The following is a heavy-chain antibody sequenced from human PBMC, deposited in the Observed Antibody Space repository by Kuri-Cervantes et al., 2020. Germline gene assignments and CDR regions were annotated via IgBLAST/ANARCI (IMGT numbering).Heavy chain of an antibody. CDR3: ARVAAAGISSDAFDI. V-gene: IGHV3-33*08. CDR1: GFTVSSNY. D-gene: IGHD6-13*01. J-gene: IGHJ3*02. Sequence: GGSLRLSCAASGFTVSSNYMRWVRQAPGKGLEWVAVIWYDGSNKYYADSVKGRFTISRDNSKNTLYLQMNSLRAEDTAVYYCARVAAAGISSDAFDIWGQGTMVTVSS. CDR2: IWYDGSNK.